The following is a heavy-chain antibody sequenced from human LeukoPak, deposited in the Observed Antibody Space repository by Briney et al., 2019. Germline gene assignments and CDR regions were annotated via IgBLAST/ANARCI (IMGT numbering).Heavy chain of an antibody. Sequence: GGSLRLSCAASGFTFSSYSMNWVRQAPGKGLEWVSSISSSSSYIYYADSVKGRFTISRDNAKNSLYLQMNSLRAEDTAVYYCARDVRQQMGVLDYWGQGTLVTVSS. CDR1: GFTFSSYS. CDR2: ISSSSSYI. J-gene: IGHJ4*02. V-gene: IGHV3-21*01. D-gene: IGHD6-13*01. CDR3: ARDVRQQMGVLDY.